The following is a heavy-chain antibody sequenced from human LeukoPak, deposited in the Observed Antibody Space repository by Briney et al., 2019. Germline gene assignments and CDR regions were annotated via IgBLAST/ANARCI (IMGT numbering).Heavy chain of an antibody. V-gene: IGHV1-18*01. Sequence: RASVKVSCKASGYTFTSYGISWVRQAPGQGLEWMGWISAYNGNTNYAQKLQGRVTMTTDTSTSTAYMELRSLRSDDTAVYYCASGMVYCSCTSCYTGFDYWGQGTLVTVSS. CDR3: ASGMVYCSCTSCYTGFDY. J-gene: IGHJ4*02. D-gene: IGHD2-2*02. CDR1: GYTFTSYG. CDR2: ISAYNGNT.